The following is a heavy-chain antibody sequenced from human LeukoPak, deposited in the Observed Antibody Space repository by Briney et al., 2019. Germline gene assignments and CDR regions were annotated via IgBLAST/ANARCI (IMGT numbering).Heavy chain of an antibody. CDR3: ARDTRYCSSTSCSRKYNWFDP. CDR1: GFTFSSYS. J-gene: IGHJ5*02. CDR2: ISSSSSYI. Sequence: GGSLRLSCAASGFTFSSYSMNWVRQAPGKGLEWVSSISSSSSYIYYADSVKGRFTISRDSAKNSLYLQMNSLRAEDTAVYYCARDTRYCSSTSCSRKYNWFDPWGQGTLVTVSS. V-gene: IGHV3-21*01. D-gene: IGHD2-2*01.